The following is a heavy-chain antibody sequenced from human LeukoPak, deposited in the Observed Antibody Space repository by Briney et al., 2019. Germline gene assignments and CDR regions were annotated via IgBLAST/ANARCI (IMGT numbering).Heavy chain of an antibody. J-gene: IGHJ5*02. Sequence: PSETLSLTCTVSGGSISSDTHHWGWIRQPPGKGLQWIGSVYYSGSTYYNPSLRSRVTLSFDTSKDQFSLKLSSVTATDTAMYYCARSGWPLGGFDPWGQGILVTVSS. CDR2: VYYSGST. V-gene: IGHV4-39*01. CDR1: GGSISSDTHH. D-gene: IGHD3-10*01. CDR3: ARSGWPLGGFDP.